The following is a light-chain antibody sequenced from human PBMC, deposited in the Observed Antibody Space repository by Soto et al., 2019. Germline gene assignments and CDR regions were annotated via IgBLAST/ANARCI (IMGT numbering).Light chain of an antibody. V-gene: IGKV1-39*01. J-gene: IGKJ2*01. CDR2: AAS. CDR1: QSIRNY. CDR3: QQSYSTPYT. Sequence: DIPMTQSPSSLSATVGQRVTITCRSSQSIRNYLDWYQQKPGKAPKLLIYAASSLQSGVPSRFSGSGSGTDFTLTISSLQPEDFATYYCQQSYSTPYTFGQGTKVEIK.